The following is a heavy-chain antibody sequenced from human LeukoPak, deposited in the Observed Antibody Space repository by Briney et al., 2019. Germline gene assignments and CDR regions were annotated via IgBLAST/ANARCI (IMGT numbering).Heavy chain of an antibody. Sequence: SVKVSCKASGGTFSSYAISWVRQAPGQGLEWMGGIIPIFGTANYAQKFQGRVTITADESTSTAYMELSSLRSEDTAVYYCAKDPRWLLVNWFDPWGQGTLVTVSS. J-gene: IGHJ5*02. CDR3: AKDPRWLLVNWFDP. CDR2: IIPIFGTA. CDR1: GGTFSSYA. D-gene: IGHD3-22*01. V-gene: IGHV1-69*13.